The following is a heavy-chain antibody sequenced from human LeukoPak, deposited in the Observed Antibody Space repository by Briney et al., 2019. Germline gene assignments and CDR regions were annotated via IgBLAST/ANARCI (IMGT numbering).Heavy chain of an antibody. CDR3: AKVNPDSSGFYSPFDY. D-gene: IGHD3-22*01. Sequence: GGSLRLSCAASGFTFSIYAMSWVRQAPGKGLEWVSVIGNSGGSTYYADSVKGRFSISRDNSKNTLYLQMNSLRAEDTAVYYCAKVNPDSSGFYSPFDYWGQGTLVTVSS. CDR2: IGNSGGST. CDR1: GFTFSIYA. J-gene: IGHJ4*02. V-gene: IGHV3-23*01.